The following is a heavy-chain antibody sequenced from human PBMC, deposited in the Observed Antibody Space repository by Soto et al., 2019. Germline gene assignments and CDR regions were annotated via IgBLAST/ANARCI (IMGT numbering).Heavy chain of an antibody. CDR3: AKSVVGTRNHYYYGMDV. Sequence: EVQLVESGGGLVQPGRSLRLSCAASGFTFDDYAMHWVRQAPGKGLEWVSGISWNSGSIGYADSVKGRFTISRDNAKNSLYLQMNSLRAEDTALYYCAKSVVGTRNHYYYGMDVWGQGTTVTVSS. CDR1: GFTFDDYA. CDR2: ISWNSGSI. J-gene: IGHJ6*02. D-gene: IGHD6-19*01. V-gene: IGHV3-9*01.